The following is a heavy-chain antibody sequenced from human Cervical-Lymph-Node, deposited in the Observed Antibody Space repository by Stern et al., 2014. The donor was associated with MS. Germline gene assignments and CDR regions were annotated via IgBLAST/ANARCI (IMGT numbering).Heavy chain of an antibody. CDR3: AGYCSGHGCYIVSTGGLYDHYGMDF. J-gene: IGHJ6*02. CDR2: IIPSRRST. V-gene: IGHV1-69*06. CDR1: GDTSSSYG. D-gene: IGHD2-15*01. Sequence: QVQLVQSGAEVKKTGSSVKVSCKAAGDTSSSYGISWVRQAPGQGLEWMGGIIPSRRSTTYAQKFEGRVTVSADTSTDTTYLELTSLRSEDTAVYYCAGYCSGHGCYIVSTGGLYDHYGMDFWGPGTTVTVSS.